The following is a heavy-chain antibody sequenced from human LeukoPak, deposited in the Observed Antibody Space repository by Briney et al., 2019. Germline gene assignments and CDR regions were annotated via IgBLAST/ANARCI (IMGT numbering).Heavy chain of an antibody. Sequence: PXGSLRLSCAASGFTFRSYAMSWVRQAPGKGLEWVSGITGGGGTYYADSVKGRFSISRDNSKNTLYLQMNSLRAEDTAVYYCAKVIALDTSMGIFDYWGQGTLVTVSS. D-gene: IGHD5-18*01. V-gene: IGHV3-23*01. CDR1: GFTFRSYA. J-gene: IGHJ4*02. CDR3: AKVIALDTSMGIFDY. CDR2: ITGGGGT.